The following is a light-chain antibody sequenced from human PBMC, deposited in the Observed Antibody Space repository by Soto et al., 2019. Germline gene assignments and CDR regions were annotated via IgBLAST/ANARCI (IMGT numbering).Light chain of an antibody. CDR3: AAWDDNLNGYV. CDR1: SSNIGSNN. J-gene: IGLJ1*01. CDR2: TNN. Sequence: QYVLTQPPSASGTPGQRVTISCSGSSSNIGSNNVNWYQQLPGTAPKLLIHTNNQRPSGVPDRFSGSKSGTSASLAISGLQSEDEADYYCAAWDDNLNGYVFGTGTKVTVL. V-gene: IGLV1-44*01.